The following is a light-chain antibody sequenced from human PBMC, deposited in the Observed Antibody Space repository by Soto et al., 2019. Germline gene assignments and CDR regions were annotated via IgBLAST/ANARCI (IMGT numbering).Light chain of an antibody. CDR3: QQYFSYPLI. V-gene: IGKV1-5*01. Sequence: DIQMTQSPSTLSASVGDRVIITCRASQSLGTWLAWYQQKPGTAPVLLIYDVSRLESGVPSRFSGRGSGTEFTLTISSLQPDDFASYYSQQYFSYPLIFGGGTKVDIK. J-gene: IGKJ4*01. CDR2: DVS. CDR1: QSLGTW.